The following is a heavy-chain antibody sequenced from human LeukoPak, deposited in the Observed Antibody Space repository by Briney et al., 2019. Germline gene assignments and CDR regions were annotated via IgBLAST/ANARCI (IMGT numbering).Heavy chain of an antibody. CDR2: IYPGDSDT. V-gene: IGHV5-51*01. Sequence: GESLKISCKVSGYRLTNNWIGWVRQVPGKGLEWMGLIYPGDSDTRYSPSFQGQVTFSVDTSISTAYLQLSGLRASDTAIYYCVRFGLTSSLDYWGQGTLVTVSS. CDR1: GYRLTNNW. CDR3: VRFGLTSSLDY. J-gene: IGHJ4*02. D-gene: IGHD6-13*01.